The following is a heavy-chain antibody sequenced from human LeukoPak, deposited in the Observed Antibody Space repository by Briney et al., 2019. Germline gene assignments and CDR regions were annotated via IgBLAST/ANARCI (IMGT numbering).Heavy chain of an antibody. D-gene: IGHD3-3*01. Sequence: PSETLSLTCAVYGGPFSGYYWSWIRQPPGKGLEWIGEINHSGSTNYNPSLKSRVTISVDTSKNQFSLKLSSVTAADTAVYYCARSYYDFWSGYLPNDYWGQGTLVTVSS. CDR3: ARSYYDFWSGYLPNDY. V-gene: IGHV4-34*01. CDR1: GGPFSGYY. CDR2: INHSGST. J-gene: IGHJ4*02.